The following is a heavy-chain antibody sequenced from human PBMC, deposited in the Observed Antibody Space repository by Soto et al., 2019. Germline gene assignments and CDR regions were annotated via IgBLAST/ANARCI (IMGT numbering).Heavy chain of an antibody. J-gene: IGHJ4*01. V-gene: IGHV3-48*01. CDR2: ISGSSSSI. D-gene: IGHD3-22*01. Sequence: PGGSLRLSCAASGFSFSYYNMNWVRQSPGKGLEWVSSISGSSSSINYADSVKGRFTISRDNGKNSLYLQMNSLRAEDTAVYYCARKGYNSSGYYYSFDYWGHGTLVTVSS. CDR1: GFSFSYYN. CDR3: ARKGYNSSGYYYSFDY.